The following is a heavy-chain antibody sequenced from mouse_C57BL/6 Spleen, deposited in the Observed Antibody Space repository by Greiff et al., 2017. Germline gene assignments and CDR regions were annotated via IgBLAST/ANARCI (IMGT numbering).Heavy chain of an antibody. Sequence: ESGPGLVKPSQSLSLTCSVTGYSITSGYYWNWIRQFPGNKLEWMGYISYDGSNNYNPSLKNRISITRDTSKNQFFLKLNSVTTEDTATYYCAREGIYYGNYFDAMDYWGQGTSVTVSS. V-gene: IGHV3-6*01. CDR1: GYSITSGYY. CDR2: ISYDGSN. D-gene: IGHD2-1*01. J-gene: IGHJ4*01. CDR3: AREGIYYGNYFDAMDY.